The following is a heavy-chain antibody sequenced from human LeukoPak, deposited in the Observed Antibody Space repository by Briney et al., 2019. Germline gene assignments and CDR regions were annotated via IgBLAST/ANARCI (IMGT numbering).Heavy chain of an antibody. CDR1: GLTFSSYG. CDR3: AKDRIAAAGKNYFDY. D-gene: IGHD6-13*01. CDR2: ISGSGGST. J-gene: IGHJ4*02. Sequence: GGSLRLSCAVSGLTFSSYGMSWVRQAPGKGLEWVSAISGSGGSTYYADSVKGRFTISRDNSKNTLYLQMNSLRAEDTAVYFCAKDRIAAAGKNYFDYWGQGTLVTVSS. V-gene: IGHV3-23*01.